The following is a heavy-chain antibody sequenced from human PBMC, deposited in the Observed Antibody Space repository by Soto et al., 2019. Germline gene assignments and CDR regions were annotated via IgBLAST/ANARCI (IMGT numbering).Heavy chain of an antibody. CDR3: AKDRLLGSSGYYQTYYFDY. V-gene: IGHV3-30*18. CDR1: GFTFSSYG. D-gene: IGHD3-22*01. Sequence: PGGSLRLSCAASGFTFSSYGMHWVRQAPGKGLEWVAVISYDGSNKYYADSVKGRFTISRDNSKNTLYLQMNSLRAEDTAVYYCAKDRLLGSSGYYQTYYFDYWGQGTLVTVSS. CDR2: ISYDGSNK. J-gene: IGHJ4*02.